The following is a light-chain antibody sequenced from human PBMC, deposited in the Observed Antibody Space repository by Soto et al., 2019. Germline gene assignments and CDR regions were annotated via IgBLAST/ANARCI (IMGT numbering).Light chain of an antibody. V-gene: IGLV2-14*01. CDR3: NSYASSNTWV. Sequence: QSVLTQPASVSGSPGQSITISCTGTNSDVGSYKYVSWYQQHPGKAPKLIIYDVINRPSGVSDRFSGSKSGNTASLTISGLQAEDEADYYCNSYASSNTWVFGGGTQLTAL. CDR1: NSDVGSYKY. J-gene: IGLJ3*02. CDR2: DVI.